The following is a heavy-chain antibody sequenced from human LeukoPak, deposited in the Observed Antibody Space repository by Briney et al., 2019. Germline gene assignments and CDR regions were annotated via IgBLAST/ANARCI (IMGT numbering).Heavy chain of an antibody. CDR1: GFIFRSYA. CDR2: ISGSGDNT. J-gene: IGHJ4*02. V-gene: IGHV3-23*01. CDR3: AKGSYYDSSGSFYFDY. Sequence: GRSLRLSCAASGFIFRSYAMSWVRQAPGKGLEWVSGISGSGDNTYYADSVKGRFTISRDNSKNTLYVQVNSLGTEDTAAYYCAKGSYYDSSGSFYFDYWGQGTLVTVSS. D-gene: IGHD3-22*01.